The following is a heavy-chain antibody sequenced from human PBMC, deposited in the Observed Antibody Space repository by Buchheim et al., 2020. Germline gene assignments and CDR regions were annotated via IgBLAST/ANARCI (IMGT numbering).Heavy chain of an antibody. CDR2: ITPMFGTA. CDR3: ARGPGSGAYYYFY. J-gene: IGHJ4*02. Sequence: QVQLVQSGAEVKKPGSSVKVSCKASGDAFSRYTISWVRQAPGHGLEWMGGITPMFGTANYAQKFHGRVTITADESTSTAYMALSSLRSDDTAMYYCARGPGSGAYYYFYWGRGT. D-gene: IGHD3-22*01. V-gene: IGHV1-69*01. CDR1: GDAFSRYT.